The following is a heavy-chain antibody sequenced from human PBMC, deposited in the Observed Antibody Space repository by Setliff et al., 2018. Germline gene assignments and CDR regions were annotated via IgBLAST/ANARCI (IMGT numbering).Heavy chain of an antibody. CDR3: ARHRVGNSGYAIPILDF. CDR2: VYPSNSNI. V-gene: IGHV5-51*01. J-gene: IGHJ4*02. D-gene: IGHD5-12*01. CDR1: AYKFSNFW. Sequence: GESLKISCKGSAYKFSNFWVAWVRQMPGKGLEWMAAVYPSNSNIKYSPSFEAQITFSVDKSITTAYLQWSSLKASDTAIYYCARHRVGNSGYAIPILDFWGQGALVTVSS.